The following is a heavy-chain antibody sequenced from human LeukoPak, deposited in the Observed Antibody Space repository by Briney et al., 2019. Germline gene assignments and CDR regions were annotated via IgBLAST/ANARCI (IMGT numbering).Heavy chain of an antibody. J-gene: IGHJ4*02. V-gene: IGHV3-30*02. D-gene: IGHD2-2*01. CDR2: IRYDGSNK. Sequence: GGSLRLSCAASGFTFSSYGMHWVRQAPGKGLEWVAFIRYDGSNKYYADSVKGRFTISRDNSKNTLYLQMNGLRAEDTAVYYCAKDREQLLYYFDYWGQGTLVTVSS. CDR1: GFTFSSYG. CDR3: AKDREQLLYYFDY.